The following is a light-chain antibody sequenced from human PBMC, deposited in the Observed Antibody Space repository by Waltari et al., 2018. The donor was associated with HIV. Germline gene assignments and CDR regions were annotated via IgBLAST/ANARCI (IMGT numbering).Light chain of an antibody. CDR1: SSDVGGYDY. V-gene: IGLV2-14*03. CDR3: SSYRSSSTFV. J-gene: IGLJ1*01. CDR2: EVT. Sequence: QSALTQPASVSGSPVQSITISCTGASSDVGGYDYVSWYQQHPGKAPKLMIYEVTNRPSGISNRFSGSKSGNTASLTISGLQAEDEADYYCSSYRSSSTFVFGTGTKVTVL.